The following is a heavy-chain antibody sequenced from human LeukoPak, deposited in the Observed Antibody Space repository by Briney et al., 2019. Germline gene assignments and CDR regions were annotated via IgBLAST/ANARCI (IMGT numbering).Heavy chain of an antibody. J-gene: IGHJ1*01. D-gene: IGHD2-15*01. CDR2: IIPIFGTA. Sequence: SVKVSCKASGGTFSSYAISWVRQAPGQGLEWMGGIIPIFGTANYAQKFQGRVTITADESTSTAYMELSSLRSDDTALYYCARDLDCSGGSCYSRFEHWGQGTLVTVSS. CDR1: GGTFSSYA. V-gene: IGHV1-69*01. CDR3: ARDLDCSGGSCYSRFEH.